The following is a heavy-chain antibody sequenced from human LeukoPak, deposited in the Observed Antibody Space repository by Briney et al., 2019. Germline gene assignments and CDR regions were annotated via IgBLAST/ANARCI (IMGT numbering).Heavy chain of an antibody. V-gene: IGHV4-4*09. CDR2: IYTSGST. CDR1: GGSISSYY. J-gene: IGHJ3*02. CDR3: ARHFSSSSVAFDI. D-gene: IGHD6-6*01. Sequence: SETLSLTCTVSGGSISSYYWSWIRQPPGKGLEWIGYIYTSGSTNYNPSLKSRVTISVHTSKNQSSLKLSSVTAADTAVYYCARHFSSSSVAFDIWGQGTMVTVSS.